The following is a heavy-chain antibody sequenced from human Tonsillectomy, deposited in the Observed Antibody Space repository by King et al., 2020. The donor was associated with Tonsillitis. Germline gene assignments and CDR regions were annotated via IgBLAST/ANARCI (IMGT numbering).Heavy chain of an antibody. J-gene: IGHJ5*02. Sequence: VQLVESGGGLVKPGGSLRLSCAASGFTFSNAWMSWVRQAPGKGLEWVGRIKSKTDGGTTDYAKPVKGRFTISRDDSKNTLYLQMNSLKTEDTAVYYCASQRGPWFDPWGQGTLVTVSS. CDR1: GFTFSNAW. CDR2: IKSKTDGGTT. D-gene: IGHD3-10*01. V-gene: IGHV3-15*01. CDR3: ASQRGPWFDP.